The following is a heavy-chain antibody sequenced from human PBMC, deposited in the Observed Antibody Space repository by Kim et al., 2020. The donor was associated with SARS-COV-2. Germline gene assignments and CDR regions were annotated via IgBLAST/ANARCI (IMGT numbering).Heavy chain of an antibody. CDR2: IYYSGST. CDR3: ARVNDPWTTWFDP. D-gene: IGHD1-1*01. J-gene: IGHJ5*02. Sequence: SETLSLTCTVSGGSISSYYWSWIRQPPGKGLEWIGYIYYSGSTNYNPSLKSRVTISVDTSKNQFSLKLSSVTAAATAVYYCARVNDPWTTWFDPWGQGTLVTVSS. CDR1: GGSISSYY. V-gene: IGHV4-59*01.